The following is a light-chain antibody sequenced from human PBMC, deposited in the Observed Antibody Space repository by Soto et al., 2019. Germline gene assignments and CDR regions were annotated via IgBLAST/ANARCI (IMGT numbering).Light chain of an antibody. Sequence: DIQMTQSPSTLSATAGDRVTITCRASQSISSWLAWYQQKPGKAPKLLIYDASNLESGVPSRFSGSGYGTEFTLTITTLQPDDFATYFCQQYNRNTWSFGPGTKV. V-gene: IGKV1-5*01. CDR1: QSISSW. J-gene: IGKJ1*01. CDR3: QQYNRNTWS. CDR2: DAS.